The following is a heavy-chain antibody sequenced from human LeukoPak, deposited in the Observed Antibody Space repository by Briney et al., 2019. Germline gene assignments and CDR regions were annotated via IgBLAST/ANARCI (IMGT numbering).Heavy chain of an antibody. CDR3: AKADATIGGAFDI. V-gene: IGHV3-23*01. Sequence: AGGSLRLSCAASGLTFRNYAMSWVRQAPGKGLEWVSIMSGTGDSTYCAASMKGRFTISRDNPRNTVYLQMNSLRAEDTAVYFCAKADATIGGAFDIWGQGTMVTVSS. CDR1: GLTFRNYA. CDR2: MSGTGDST. J-gene: IGHJ3*02. D-gene: IGHD3-3*01.